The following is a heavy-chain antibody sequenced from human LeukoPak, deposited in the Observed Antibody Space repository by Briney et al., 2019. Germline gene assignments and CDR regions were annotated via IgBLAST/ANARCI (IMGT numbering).Heavy chain of an antibody. CDR1: GFTVSGNY. CDR3: ARGERFGDLGY. J-gene: IGHJ4*02. D-gene: IGHD3-10*01. V-gene: IGHV3-66*01. Sequence: PGGSLRLSCAASGFTVSGNYMSWIRQAPGKGLEWVSFIYGGGDTYYADSVRTRFTISRDNSENTLYLQVNSLRAEDTAVYYCARGERFGDLGYWGQGTLVTVSS. CDR2: IYGGGDT.